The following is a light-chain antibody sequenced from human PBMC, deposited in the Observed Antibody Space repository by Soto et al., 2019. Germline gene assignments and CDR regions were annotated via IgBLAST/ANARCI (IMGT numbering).Light chain of an antibody. J-gene: IGKJ1*01. CDR1: QSVSSSY. CDR2: GTS. Sequence: ELVLTQSPGTLSLSPGERATLSCRASQSVSSSYLAWYQQKPGQAPRLLIYGTSSRATGIPDRFSGGGSGKDFTLTISRLEPEDFAVYYCQHYRSSLWTFGQGT. CDR3: QHYRSSLWT. V-gene: IGKV3-20*01.